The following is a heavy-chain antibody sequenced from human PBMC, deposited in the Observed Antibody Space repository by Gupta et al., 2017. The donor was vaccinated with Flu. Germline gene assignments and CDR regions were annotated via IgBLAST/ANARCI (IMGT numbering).Heavy chain of an antibody. CDR3: ARGDYDFWSGYLAEYFQH. D-gene: IGHD3-3*01. Sequence: SWVRQAPGKGLEWVANIKQDGSEKYYVDSVKGRFTISRDNAKNSLYLQMNSLRAEDTAVYYCARGDYDFWSGYLAEYFQHWGQGTLVTVSS. CDR2: IKQDGSEK. V-gene: IGHV3-7*01. J-gene: IGHJ1*01.